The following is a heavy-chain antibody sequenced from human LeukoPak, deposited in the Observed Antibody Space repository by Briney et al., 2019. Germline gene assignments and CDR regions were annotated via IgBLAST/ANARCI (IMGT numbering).Heavy chain of an antibody. D-gene: IGHD3-10*01. CDR3: ARVVSYYGSSYRLLDL. J-gene: IGHJ2*01. CDR1: GFTFSSYG. CDR2: ISYDGSNK. Sequence: PGGSLRLSCAASGFTFSSYGMHWVRQAPGKGLEWVAVISYDGSNKYYADSVKGRFTISRDNSKNTMYLQMDSLRAEDTAVYYCARVVSYYGSSYRLLDLWGRGTLVTVSS. V-gene: IGHV3-30*03.